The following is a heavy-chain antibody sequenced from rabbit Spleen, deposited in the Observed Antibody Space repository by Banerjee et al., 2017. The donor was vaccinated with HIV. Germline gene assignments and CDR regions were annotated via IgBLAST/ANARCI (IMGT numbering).Heavy chain of an antibody. J-gene: IGHJ4*01. D-gene: IGHD6-1*01. CDR3: ARDSGSYDYIDVYFNL. CDR1: GFSFSTSYD. CDR2: MYTGNGKN. V-gene: IGHV1S45*01. Sequence: QEQLVESGGGLVKPGTSLTLTCTASGFSFSTSYDMCWVRQAPGKGLEWIGCMYTGNGKNYYASWAKGRLTISKTSSTAVTLQMTSLTAADTATYFCARDSGSYDYIDVYFNLWGQGTLVTVS.